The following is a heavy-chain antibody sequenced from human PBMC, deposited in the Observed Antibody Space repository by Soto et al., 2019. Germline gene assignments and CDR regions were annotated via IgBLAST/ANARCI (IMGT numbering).Heavy chain of an antibody. Sequence: GGSLRLSCAASEFTVTNNEMSWVRQAPGKGLEWVSILYSGGNTYYADSVEGRFTISRDGSKNTLYLHMNSLRAEDTAVYYCALRRVDYADFWGQGPRVTVSS. CDR1: EFTVTNNE. CDR3: ALRRVDYADF. D-gene: IGHD2-2*01. J-gene: IGHJ4*02. CDR2: LYSGGNT. V-gene: IGHV3-53*01.